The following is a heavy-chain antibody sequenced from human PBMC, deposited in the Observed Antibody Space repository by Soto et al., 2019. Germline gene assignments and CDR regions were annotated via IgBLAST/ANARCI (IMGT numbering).Heavy chain of an antibody. CDR3: AKAIFTARTSSVPDY. V-gene: IGHV3-20*04. D-gene: IGHD3-9*01. CDR2: INWNGGST. J-gene: IGHJ4*02. Sequence: GGSLRLSCAASGFTFNDYGMSWVRQAPGKGLEWVSGINWNGGSTGYADSVKGRFTISRDNPKNSLYLQMNSLRAEDTAVYYCAKAIFTARTSSVPDYWGQGTLLTVSS. CDR1: GFTFNDYG.